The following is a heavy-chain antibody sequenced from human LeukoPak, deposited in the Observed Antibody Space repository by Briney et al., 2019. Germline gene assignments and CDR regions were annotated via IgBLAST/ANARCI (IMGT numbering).Heavy chain of an antibody. V-gene: IGHV3-23*01. J-gene: IGHJ4*02. CDR2: IGGSGGFIT. CDR3: TRDLGWLHYAD. CDR1: GFTFRSYE. Sequence: GGSLRLSCAASGFTFRSYEMNWVRQTPGKGLEWVSGIGGSGGFITYYADSVKGRFTVSRDNSKNTLYLQMDSLRADDTAIYYCTRDLGWLHYADWGQGTLVTVSS. D-gene: IGHD5-12*01.